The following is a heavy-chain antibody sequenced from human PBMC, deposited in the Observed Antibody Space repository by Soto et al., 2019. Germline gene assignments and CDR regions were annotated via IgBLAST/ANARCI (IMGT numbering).Heavy chain of an antibody. CDR1: GDSVSSNGAC. CDR3: ARVHCSAGTCLDGLDF. J-gene: IGHJ6*02. V-gene: IGHV6-1*01. CDR2: IYYRSKWFH. D-gene: IGHD2-15*01. Sequence: SQTLSLTCVISGDSVSSNGACWNWTRQSPSRGLQWLGRIYYRSKWFHGYAASVESRMAINPDTSRNQFSLQLNYVTPEDTAVYYCARVHCSAGTCLDGLDFWGQGATVTVSS.